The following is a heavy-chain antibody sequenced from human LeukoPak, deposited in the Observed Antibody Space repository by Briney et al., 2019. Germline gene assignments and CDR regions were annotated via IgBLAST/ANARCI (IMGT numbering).Heavy chain of an antibody. V-gene: IGHV1-69*05. CDR1: GGTFSSYA. CDR3: ARGDNYYGSGSYLYYFDY. Sequence: ASVKVSCKACGGTFSSYAISWVRQAPGQGLEWMGRIIPIFGTANYAQKFQGRVTITTDESTSTAYMELSSLRSEDTAVYYCARGDNYYGSGSYLYYFDYWGQGTLVTVSS. J-gene: IGHJ4*02. CDR2: IIPIFGTA. D-gene: IGHD3-10*01.